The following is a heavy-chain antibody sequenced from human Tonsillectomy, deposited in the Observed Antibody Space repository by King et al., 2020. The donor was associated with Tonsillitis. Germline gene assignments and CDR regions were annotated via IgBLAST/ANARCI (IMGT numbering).Heavy chain of an antibody. Sequence: VQLVESGGGLVQPGGSLRLSCKASTFTVSRSSMSWVRQAPGKGLEWVSVIYTDGPTNYADSVKGRFSTSRDNSTNTVYLQMNSLRVDDTAIYYCARGPSVGYCRGNTCSSGRYWLDPWGQGTLVTVSS. CDR3: ARGPSVGYCRGNTCSSGRYWLDP. D-gene: IGHD2-15*01. J-gene: IGHJ5*02. V-gene: IGHV3-66*01. CDR2: IYTDGPT. CDR1: TFTVSRSS.